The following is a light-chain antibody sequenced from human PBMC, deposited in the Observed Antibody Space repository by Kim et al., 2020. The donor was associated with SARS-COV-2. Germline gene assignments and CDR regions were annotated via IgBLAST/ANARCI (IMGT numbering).Light chain of an antibody. CDR1: SYNSAAGYD. J-gene: IGLJ3*02. CDR2: GNN. CDR3: QSYDSNLNWV. Sequence: GQRFTISYTGSSYNSAAGYDVHWYQHIPGTAPKVLIYGNNNRPSGVPDRFAGSKSGTSASLAITGLQAEDEADYYCQSYDSNLNWVFGGGTQLTVL. V-gene: IGLV1-40*01.